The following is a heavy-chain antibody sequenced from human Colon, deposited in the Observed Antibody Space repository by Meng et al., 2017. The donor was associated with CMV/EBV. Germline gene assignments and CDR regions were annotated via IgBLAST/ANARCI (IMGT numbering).Heavy chain of an antibody. D-gene: IGHD2-2*01. CDR2: IYSGGSN. V-gene: IGHV4-59*01. Sequence: SETLSLTCTVSNGSLGNFYWAWVRQPPGKGLEWIGYIYSGGSNNYNPSLESRITMSVDTSKTQFSLNLASLTAADTAVYFCARGCGLTSCNPSYYALDVWGRGIMVTVSS. J-gene: IGHJ6*02. CDR1: NGSLGNFY. CDR3: ARGCGLTSCNPSYYALDV.